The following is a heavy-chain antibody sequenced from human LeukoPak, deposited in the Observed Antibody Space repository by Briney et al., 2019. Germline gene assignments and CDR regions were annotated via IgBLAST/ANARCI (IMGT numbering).Heavy chain of an antibody. V-gene: IGHV3-23*01. J-gene: IGHJ4*02. D-gene: IGHD3-9*01. CDR1: GFIFSNYA. Sequence: GGSLRLSCAASGFIFSNYAMHWVRQAPGKGLGWVSAISGRSDNTYYADSVKGRFTLSRDSSKNTLYLQMNSLRADDTAVYYCAKWGDYDVLTGYYVSDFWGQGTLVTVSS. CDR3: AKWGDYDVLTGYYVSDF. CDR2: ISGRSDNT.